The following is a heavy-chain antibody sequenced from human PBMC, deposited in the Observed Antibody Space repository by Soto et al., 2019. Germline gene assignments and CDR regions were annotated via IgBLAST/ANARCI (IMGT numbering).Heavy chain of an antibody. D-gene: IGHD3-9*01. CDR1: GGPISSFY. Sequence: SETLSLTFTVSGGPISSFYWSWIRQPPGKGLEWIGYIYYSGSTNYNPSLKSRVTISVDTSKNQFSLKLSSVTAADTAVYYCARMYYDILTGYAFDIWGQATMVT. J-gene: IGHJ3*02. CDR2: IYYSGST. CDR3: ARMYYDILTGYAFDI. V-gene: IGHV4-59*08.